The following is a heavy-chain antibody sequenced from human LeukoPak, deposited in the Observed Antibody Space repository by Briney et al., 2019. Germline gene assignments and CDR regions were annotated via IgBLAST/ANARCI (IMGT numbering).Heavy chain of an antibody. Sequence: GGSLRLSCAVSGFTFSSYWMSWVRQAPGKGVEWVANIKEDGSEKYYVDSVKGRFTISRDNAKNSLYLQMNSLRAEDTAVYYCTSSDYGAFDYWGQGTLVTVSS. D-gene: IGHD4-17*01. CDR1: GFTFSSYW. J-gene: IGHJ4*02. CDR3: TSSDYGAFDY. CDR2: IKEDGSEK. V-gene: IGHV3-7*01.